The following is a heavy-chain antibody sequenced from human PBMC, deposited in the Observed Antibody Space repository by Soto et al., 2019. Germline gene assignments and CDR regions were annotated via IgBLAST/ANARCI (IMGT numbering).Heavy chain of an antibody. CDR1: GFPFSSYG. Sequence: QVQLVESRGGVVQPGRSLRLSCAASGFPFSSYGMHWVRQAPGKGLEWVAHISYDGSNKHYTDSVKGRFTISRDNSKNMLYLRMSSLRAEDTAVYYCAGGQYSFDYCGQGTRVSVSS. V-gene: IGHV3-30*03. CDR2: ISYDGSNK. J-gene: IGHJ4*02. D-gene: IGHD2-15*01. CDR3: AGGQYSFDY.